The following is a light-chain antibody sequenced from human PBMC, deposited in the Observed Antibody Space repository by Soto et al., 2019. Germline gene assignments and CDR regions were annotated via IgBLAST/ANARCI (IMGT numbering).Light chain of an antibody. J-gene: IGKJ2*01. CDR3: QESYSTPYT. CDR1: QSISTY. V-gene: IGKV1-39*01. Sequence: DIQITQSPSSLSASLGDRVTITFRASQSISTYLNWYQQKPGKAPKLLIYAASSLQSGVPSRFSGSGSGTDFTLTISSLQPEDFATYFCQESYSTPYTFGLGTKVDIK. CDR2: AAS.